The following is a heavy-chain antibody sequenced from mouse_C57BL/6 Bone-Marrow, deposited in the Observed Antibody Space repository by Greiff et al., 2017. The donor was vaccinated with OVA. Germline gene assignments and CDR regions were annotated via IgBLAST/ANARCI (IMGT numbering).Heavy chain of an antibody. V-gene: IGHV1-64*01. Sequence: QVQLQQPGAELVTPGASVKLSCKASGYTFTSYWMHWVKQRPGQGLEWIGMIHPNSGSTNYNEKFKSKATLTVDKSSSTAYMQLSSLTSEDSAVYYDASEGLLVRYCDAMDYWGQGTSVTVSS. CDR3: ASEGLLVRYCDAMDY. J-gene: IGHJ4*01. CDR1: GYTFTSYW. D-gene: IGHD1-1*01. CDR2: IHPNSGST.